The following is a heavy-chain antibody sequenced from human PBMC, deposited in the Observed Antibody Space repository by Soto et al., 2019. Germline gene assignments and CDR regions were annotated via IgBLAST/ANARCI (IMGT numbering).Heavy chain of an antibody. CDR2: IYHTGST. CDR1: GDSLNSGAYY. CDR3: ARSWGGDGYSH. D-gene: IGHD2-15*01. J-gene: IGHJ1*01. Sequence: QVQLLESGPGLVKPSETLSLTCDVSGDSLNSGAYYWTWIRQSPGRGLEWIGHIYHTGSTNYNPSLRSRLTISLDTSKNQFSLTLRSVNAADTGVYYCARSWGGDGYSHWGQGTLVTVSS. V-gene: IGHV4-61*08.